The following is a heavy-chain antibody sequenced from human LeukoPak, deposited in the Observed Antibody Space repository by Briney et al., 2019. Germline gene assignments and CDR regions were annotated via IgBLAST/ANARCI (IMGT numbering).Heavy chain of an antibody. CDR3: ARNLVQLERRFDY. V-gene: IGHV4-39*01. CDR2: IYYSGSA. CDR1: GGSISSSSYY. D-gene: IGHD1-1*01. J-gene: IGHJ4*02. Sequence: SETLSLNCTVSGGSISSSSYYWGWIRQPPGKGLEWIGSIYYSGSAYYNPSLKSRVTISVDTSKNQFSLKLSSVTAADTAVYYCARNLVQLERRFDYWGQGTLVTVSS.